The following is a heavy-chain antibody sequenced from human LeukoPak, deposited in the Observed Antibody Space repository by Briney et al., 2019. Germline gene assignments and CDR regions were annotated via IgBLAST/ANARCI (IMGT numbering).Heavy chain of an antibody. J-gene: IGHJ4*02. V-gene: IGHV3-53*01. D-gene: IGHD6-19*01. CDR1: GFTVSSNY. CDR3: ARDYGVAEGY. Sequence: GGSLRLSCVASGFTVSSNYMSWVRQAPGKGLEWVSVIYSGGSTYYADSVKGRFTISRDDSKNTLYLQMNSLRVEDTAVYYCARDYGVAEGYWGQGTLVTVSS. CDR2: IYSGGST.